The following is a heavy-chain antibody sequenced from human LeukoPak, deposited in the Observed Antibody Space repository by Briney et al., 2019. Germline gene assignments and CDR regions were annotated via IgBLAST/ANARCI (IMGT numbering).Heavy chain of an antibody. CDR1: GGSFSGYY. J-gene: IGHJ5*02. Sequence: SETLSLTCAVYGGSFSGYYWSWIRQPPGKGLEWIGSIYYSGSTYYNPSLKSRVTISVDTSKNQFSLKLSSVTAADTAVYYCARLVLVRGGWFDPWGQGTLVTVSS. D-gene: IGHD6-6*01. CDR2: IYYSGST. V-gene: IGHV4-34*01. CDR3: ARLVLVRGGWFDP.